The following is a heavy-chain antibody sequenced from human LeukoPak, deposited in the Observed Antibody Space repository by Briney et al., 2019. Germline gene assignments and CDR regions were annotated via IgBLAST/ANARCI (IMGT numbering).Heavy chain of an antibody. J-gene: IGHJ6*02. Sequence: ASVKVSCKASGYTFTTYYMHWVRQAPGQGLEWMGIINPSGGGTSYAQKFQGRVTTTRDTSTSTVYMELSSLRSDDTAVYYCARPPGYYYGLDVWGQGTTVTVSS. CDR3: ARPPGYYYGLDV. CDR1: GYTFTTYY. CDR2: INPSGGGT. V-gene: IGHV1-46*01.